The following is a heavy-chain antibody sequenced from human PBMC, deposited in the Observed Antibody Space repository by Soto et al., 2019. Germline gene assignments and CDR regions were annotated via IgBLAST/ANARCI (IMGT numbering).Heavy chain of an antibody. CDR1: GYSFTSYW. J-gene: IGHJ3*02. Sequence: PGESLKISCKGSGYSFTSYWIGWVRKMPGKGLEWMGIIYPGDSDTRYSPSFQGQVTISADKSISTAYLQWSSLKASDTAMYYCARSPMIVVTPDAFDIWGQGTMVTVSS. D-gene: IGHD3-22*01. CDR3: ARSPMIVVTPDAFDI. V-gene: IGHV5-51*01. CDR2: IYPGDSDT.